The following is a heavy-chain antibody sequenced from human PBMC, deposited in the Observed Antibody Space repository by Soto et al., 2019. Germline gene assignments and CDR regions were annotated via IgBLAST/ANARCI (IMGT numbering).Heavy chain of an antibody. Sequence: QVQLVESGGDVVQPGRSLRLSCAASGFTFSSYAMHWVRQAPGKGLEWVADISYDGSNKYYADSVKGRITISRDNSKNTVYLQMNSLRAEDTAVYYCARVENYYYYGMDVWGQGTTVTVSS. V-gene: IGHV3-30-3*01. J-gene: IGHJ6*02. CDR1: GFTFSSYA. CDR3: ARVENYYYYGMDV. CDR2: ISYDGSNK.